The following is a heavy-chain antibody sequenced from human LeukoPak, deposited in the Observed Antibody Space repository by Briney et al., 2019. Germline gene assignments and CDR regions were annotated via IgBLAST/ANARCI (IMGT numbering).Heavy chain of an antibody. Sequence: GRSLRLSCAASGLTFSSYGMHWVRQAPGKGLGWVAVIWYDGSYKYYADSVKGRFTTSRDNSKNTLYLQMNSLRAEDTAVYYCARDLSSGYYSDAFDIWGQGTMVTVSS. D-gene: IGHD3-22*01. CDR1: GLTFSSYG. CDR3: ARDLSSGYYSDAFDI. CDR2: IWYDGSYK. J-gene: IGHJ3*02. V-gene: IGHV3-33*01.